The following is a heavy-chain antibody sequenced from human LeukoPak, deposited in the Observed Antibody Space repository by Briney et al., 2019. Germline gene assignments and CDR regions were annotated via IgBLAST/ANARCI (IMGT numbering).Heavy chain of an antibody. CDR3: AATIILPAAMGFDY. V-gene: IGHV4-39*01. CDR1: GGSISSSSFY. Sequence: SETLSLTCTVSGGSISSSSFYWGWIRQPPGKGLEWIGSIYYNGRTYYNPSLKGRVTISADTSKNQFSLNLSSVTAPGTAVYYCAATIILPAAMGFDYWGQGTLVTVSS. D-gene: IGHD2-2*01. J-gene: IGHJ4*02. CDR2: IYYNGRT.